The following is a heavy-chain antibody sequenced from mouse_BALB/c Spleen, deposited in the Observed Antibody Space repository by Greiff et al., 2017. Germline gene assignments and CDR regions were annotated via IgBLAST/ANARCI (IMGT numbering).Heavy chain of an antibody. Sequence: QVQLKESGPGLVAPSQRLSITCPVSGFSLTSYGVHWVRQPPGTGLEWLGVIWAGGSTNYNSALMSRLSISKDNSTSQVFLKMNRLQTDDTAMYYCARYRYAMDYWGQGTSVTVSS. CDR2: IWAGGST. V-gene: IGHV2-9*02. CDR1: GFSLTSYG. D-gene: IGHD5-1*01. J-gene: IGHJ4*01. CDR3: ARYRYAMDY.